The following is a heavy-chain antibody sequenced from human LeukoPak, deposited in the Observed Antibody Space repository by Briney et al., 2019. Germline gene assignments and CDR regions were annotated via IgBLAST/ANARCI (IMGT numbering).Heavy chain of an antibody. CDR3: ARDLPGYNWDDNFDY. Sequence: ASVKVSCKASGYTFTSYDINWVRQAPGQGLEWMGWMNPNSGNTGYAQKFQGRVTMTRNTSISTAYMELSSLRSEDTAVYYCARDLPGYNWDDNFDYWGQGTLVTVSS. CDR1: GYTFTSYD. CDR2: MNPNSGNT. V-gene: IGHV1-8*01. J-gene: IGHJ4*02. D-gene: IGHD1-1*01.